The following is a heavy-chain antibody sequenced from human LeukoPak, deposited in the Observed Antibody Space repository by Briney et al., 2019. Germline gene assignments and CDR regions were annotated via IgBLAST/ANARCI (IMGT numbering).Heavy chain of an antibody. Sequence: KTSETLSLTCTVSGGSISSGSYYWSWIRQPAGKGLEWIGRIYTSGSTNYNPSLKSRVTMSVDTSKKQFSLNLSSVTAADTAVYYCATTPREYSSTWYYFDYWGQGILVTVSS. J-gene: IGHJ4*02. V-gene: IGHV4-61*02. CDR3: ATTPREYSSTWYYFDY. CDR2: IYTSGST. CDR1: GGSISSGSYY. D-gene: IGHD6-13*01.